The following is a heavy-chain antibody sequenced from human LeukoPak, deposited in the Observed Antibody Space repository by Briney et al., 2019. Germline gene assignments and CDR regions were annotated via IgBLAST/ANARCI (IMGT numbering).Heavy chain of an antibody. V-gene: IGHV3-66*02. CDR1: GFTVRSNS. D-gene: IGHD3-9*01. CDR3: VSVCVRYFAWFLMAESNVLDY. CDR2: IYSGGNT. Sequence: GSLRLSCTVSGFTVRSNSMSWVRQPPGKGLECVSFIYSGGNTHYSDSVKRRFTISRDTSKNTLSLQMNSQRAEDTTVYYFVSVCVRYFAWFLMAESNVLDYWGQGTLVTVSS. J-gene: IGHJ4*02.